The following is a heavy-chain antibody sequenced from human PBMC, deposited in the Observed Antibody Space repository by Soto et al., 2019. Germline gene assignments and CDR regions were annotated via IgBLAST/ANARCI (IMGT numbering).Heavy chain of an antibody. J-gene: IGHJ4*02. CDR1: GFTFSSYW. CDR2: INSDGSST. Sequence: EVQLVESGGGLVQPGGSLRLSCAASGFTFSSYWMHWVRQSPGKWLVWVSRINSDGSSTSYADSVQGRFTITSDNAKNTLYLEMNSLRAEDTAVYYCVRTSLVVAAATREDYWGQGALVTVSS. CDR3: VRTSLVVAAATREDY. D-gene: IGHD2-15*01. V-gene: IGHV3-74*01.